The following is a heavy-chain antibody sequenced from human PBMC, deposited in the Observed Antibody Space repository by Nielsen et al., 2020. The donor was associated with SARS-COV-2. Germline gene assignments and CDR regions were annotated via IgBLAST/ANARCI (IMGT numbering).Heavy chain of an antibody. CDR2: MNPNSGNT. CDR3: ARGVYCSGGSCYYYYYYMDV. D-gene: IGHD2-15*01. CDR1: GYTSTSYD. V-gene: IGHV1-8*01. J-gene: IGHJ6*03. Sequence: ASVKVSCKASGYTSTSYDINWVRQATGQGLEWMGWMNPNSGNTGYAQKFQGRVTMTRNTSISTAYMELSSLRSEDTAVYYCARGVYCSGGSCYYYYYYMDVWGKGTTVTVSS.